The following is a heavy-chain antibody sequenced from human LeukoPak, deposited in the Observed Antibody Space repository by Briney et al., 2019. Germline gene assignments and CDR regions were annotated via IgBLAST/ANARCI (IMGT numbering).Heavy chain of an antibody. CDR1: GCSISSYY. CDR2: IYYSGST. J-gene: IGHJ5*02. D-gene: IGHD3-3*01. CDR3: ERDRTGLRFLEWLPSPGWFGP. V-gene: IGHV4-59*01. Sequence: PSETLSLTCTVSGCSISSYYLSWVRQPPGKGLEWIGDIYYSGSTNYNPSPKSLVTLSVNTSKNQFSLKLSYVTAADTAVYYCERDRTGLRFLEWLPSPGWFGPWGQGTLVTVSS.